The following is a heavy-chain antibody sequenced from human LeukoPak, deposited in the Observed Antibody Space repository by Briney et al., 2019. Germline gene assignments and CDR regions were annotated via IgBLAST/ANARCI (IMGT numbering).Heavy chain of an antibody. V-gene: IGHV4-34*01. J-gene: IGHJ4*02. CDR3: ATRAAYCSSTSCYDPYYFDY. D-gene: IGHD2-2*01. Sequence: SETLSLTCAVYGGSFSGYYWSWIRQPPGKGLEWIGEINHSGSTNYSPSLKSRVTISVDTSKNQFSLKLSSVTAADTAVYYCATRAAYCSSTSCYDPYYFDYWGQGTLVTVSS. CDR1: GGSFSGYY. CDR2: INHSGST.